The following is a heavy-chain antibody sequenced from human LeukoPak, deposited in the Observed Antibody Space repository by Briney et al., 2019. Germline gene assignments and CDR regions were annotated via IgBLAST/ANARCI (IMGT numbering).Heavy chain of an antibody. CDR1: GFTVSSNY. CDR2: IYSGGST. J-gene: IGHJ4*02. CDR3: ARGRWVRAMAIDY. Sequence: GGSLRLSCAASGFTVSSNYVSWVRQAPGKGLEWVSVIYSGGSTYYADSVKGRFTISRDNSKNTLYLQMNSLRAEDTAVYYCARGRWVRAMAIDYWGQGTLVTVSS. V-gene: IGHV3-53*01. D-gene: IGHD5-18*01.